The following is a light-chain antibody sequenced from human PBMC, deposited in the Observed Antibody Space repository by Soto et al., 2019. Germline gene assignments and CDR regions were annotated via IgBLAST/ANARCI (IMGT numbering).Light chain of an antibody. CDR2: DVS. CDR3: SSYSDRTTVV. CDR1: SSDVGAYDS. V-gene: IGLV2-14*03. Sequence: QSVPTQPASVSGSPGQSITISCAGTSSDVGAYDSVSWYQQHPGKAPKLMIYDVSDRPSGVSNRFSGSKSGNTASLTITGLPAEDEADYYCSSYSDRTTVVFCGGTELTVL. J-gene: IGLJ3*02.